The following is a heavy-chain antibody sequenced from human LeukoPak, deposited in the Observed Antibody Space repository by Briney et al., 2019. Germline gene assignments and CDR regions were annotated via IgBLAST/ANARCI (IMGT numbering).Heavy chain of an antibody. Sequence: SVKVSCKASGGTFSSYAISWVRQAPGQGLEWMGGIIPIFGTANFAQKFQGRVTITTDESTSTAYMELSSLRSEDTAVYYCARDRDGYNFSFDYWGQGTLVTVSS. CDR1: GGTFSSYA. V-gene: IGHV1-69*05. J-gene: IGHJ4*02. D-gene: IGHD5-24*01. CDR2: IIPIFGTA. CDR3: ARDRDGYNFSFDY.